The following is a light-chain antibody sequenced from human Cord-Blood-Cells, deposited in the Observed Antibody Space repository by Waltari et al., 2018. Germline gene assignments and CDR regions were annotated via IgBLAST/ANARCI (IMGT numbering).Light chain of an antibody. CDR1: QSISSW. V-gene: IGKV1-5*03. CDR3: QQYNSYWT. CDR2: KAS. Sequence: DIQMTQSPSTLSAFVGDRVTIPCRASQSISSWLAWYQQKPGKAPKLLIYKASSLESGVPSRFSGSGSGTEFTLTISSLQPDDFATYYCQQYNSYWTFGQGTKVEIK. J-gene: IGKJ1*01.